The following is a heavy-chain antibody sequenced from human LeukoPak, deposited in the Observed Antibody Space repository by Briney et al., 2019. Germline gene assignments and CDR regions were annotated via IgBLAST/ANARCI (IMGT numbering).Heavy chain of an antibody. V-gene: IGHV3-74*01. CDR1: GFTFGNYW. J-gene: IGHJ4*02. CDR3: VSGTAAASPAMAY. CDR2: INGDGSYA. Sequence: GGSLRLSCAASGFTFGNYWMHWIRLGPGKGLLWVSRINGDGSYADYAESVQGRFTMSRDNAKNTLYLQMNSLRPEDTAVYYCVSGTAAASPAMAYWGQGTLVSVSS. D-gene: IGHD2-15*01.